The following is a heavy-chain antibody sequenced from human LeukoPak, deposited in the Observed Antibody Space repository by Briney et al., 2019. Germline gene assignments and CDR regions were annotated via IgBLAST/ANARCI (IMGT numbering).Heavy chain of an antibody. V-gene: IGHV4-39*07. J-gene: IGHJ6*03. D-gene: IGHD2-2*01. CDR1: GGSISSSSYY. Sequence: SETLSLTCTVSGGSISSSSYYWGWLRQPPGKGLEWIGSIYYSGSTYYNPSLKSRVTISVDTSKNQFSLKLSSVTAADTAVYYCARGIVVVPAASVFYMDVWGKGTTVTVSS. CDR3: ARGIVVVPAASVFYMDV. CDR2: IYYSGST.